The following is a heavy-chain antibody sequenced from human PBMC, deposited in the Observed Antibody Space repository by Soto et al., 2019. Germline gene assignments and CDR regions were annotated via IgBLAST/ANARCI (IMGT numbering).Heavy chain of an antibody. CDR2: ISPSGSSI. Sequence: PGGSLRLSCAASGFIFSDYYMSWVRQAPGKGLEWVSYISPSGSSIYYADSVKGRFTISRDNAENSLFLQMNSLRAEDTAIYYYAGRYNYDSSGLDPWGQGTLVTVSS. V-gene: IGHV3-11*01. J-gene: IGHJ5*02. CDR1: GFIFSDYY. CDR3: AGRYNYDSSGLDP. D-gene: IGHD3-22*01.